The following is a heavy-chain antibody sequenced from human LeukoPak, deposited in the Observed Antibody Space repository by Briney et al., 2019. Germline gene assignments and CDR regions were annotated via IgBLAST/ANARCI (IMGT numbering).Heavy chain of an antibody. J-gene: IGHJ4*02. CDR1: GGSFSGYY. CDR2: INHSGST. V-gene: IGHV4-34*01. D-gene: IGHD6-19*01. CDR3: ARRRGSGRVDY. Sequence: SETLSLTCAVYGGSFSGYYWSWLRQPPGKGLEWMGEINHSGSTNYNPSLKSRVTISVDTPKYQFSLKLSSVTAADTAVYYCARRRGSGRVDYWGQGTLVTVSS.